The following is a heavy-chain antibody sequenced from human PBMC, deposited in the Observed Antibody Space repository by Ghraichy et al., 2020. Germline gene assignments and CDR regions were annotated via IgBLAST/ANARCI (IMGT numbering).Heavy chain of an antibody. CDR2: IYYSGGA. J-gene: IGHJ4*02. V-gene: IGHV4-39*01. Sequence: SETLSLTCTVSGGAFSSTSYYWTWIRQPPGKGVEWIGSIYYSGGAYYNSSLKSRVTISVDASKNQFSLRLNSVTAADTAVYYCARNRRFGEVRGVFDSWGQGTLVTVSS. CDR1: GGAFSSTSYY. CDR3: ARNRRFGEVRGVFDS. D-gene: IGHD3-10*01.